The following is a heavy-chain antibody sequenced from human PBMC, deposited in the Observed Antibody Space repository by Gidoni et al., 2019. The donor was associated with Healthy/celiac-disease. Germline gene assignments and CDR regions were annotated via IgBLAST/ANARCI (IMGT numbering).Heavy chain of an antibody. Sequence: EVQLVQSGAEVKKPGASLKISCKGSGYRFTSYWNGWVRQMPGKGLEWTGIIYPGASDTRYSPSFQGQVTISADKSISTAYLQWSSLKASDTAMYYCARHGEGELRYYGMDVWGQGTTVTVSS. V-gene: IGHV5-51*01. CDR1: GYRFTSYW. J-gene: IGHJ6*02. CDR2: IYPGASDT. CDR3: ARHGEGELRYYGMDV. D-gene: IGHD1-26*01.